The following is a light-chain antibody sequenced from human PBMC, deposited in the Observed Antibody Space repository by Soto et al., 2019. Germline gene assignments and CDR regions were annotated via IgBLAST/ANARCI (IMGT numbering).Light chain of an antibody. J-gene: IGKJ2*01. CDR3: LHYNNWPYT. CDR2: GAS. V-gene: IGKV3-15*01. Sequence: EMVMTQSPATLSVSPGERVTLSCRASQSLRSNSAWYQQKPGQAPRLLIYGASTRATGIPARFSGSGYGTEFTLTISSLQSEDFAVYYCLHYNNWPYTFGQGTKLEIK. CDR1: QSLRSN.